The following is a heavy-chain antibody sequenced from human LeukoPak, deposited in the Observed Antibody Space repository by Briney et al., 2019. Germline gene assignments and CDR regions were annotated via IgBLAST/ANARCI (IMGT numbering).Heavy chain of an antibody. J-gene: IGHJ4*02. CDR3: AKDRLLRVIAMAVFDY. Sequence: PGGSLRLSCAASGFTFSSYAMSWVRQAPGKGLEWVSAISGSGGSTYYADSVKGRFTISRDSSKNTLYLQMNSLRAEDTAVYYCAKDRLLRVIAMAVFDYWGQGTLVTVTS. CDR2: ISGSGGST. V-gene: IGHV3-23*01. CDR1: GFTFSSYA. D-gene: IGHD2-21*01.